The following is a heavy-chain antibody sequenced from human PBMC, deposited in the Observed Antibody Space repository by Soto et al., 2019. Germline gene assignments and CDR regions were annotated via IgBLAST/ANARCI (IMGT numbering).Heavy chain of an antibody. D-gene: IGHD1-1*01. CDR2: IYYSGST. V-gene: IGHV4-39*01. CDR1: GGSISSSSYY. CDR3: ARLSTDATGHDPKIDY. Sequence: SETLSLTCTVSGGSISSSSYYWGWIRQPPGKGLEWIGSIYYSGSTYYNPSLKSRVTISVDTSKNQFSLKLSSVTAADTAVYYCARLSTDATGHDPKIDYWGQGTLVTVSS. J-gene: IGHJ4*02.